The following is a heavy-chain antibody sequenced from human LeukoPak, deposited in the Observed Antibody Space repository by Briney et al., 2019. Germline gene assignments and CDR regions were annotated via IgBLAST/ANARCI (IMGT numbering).Heavy chain of an antibody. D-gene: IGHD2-2*01. CDR3: ARAVCSSTSCLPEWFDP. CDR1: GGSISSGSYY. Sequence: SQTLSLTCTVSGGSISSGSYYWSWIRQPAGKGLEWIGRIYTSGSTNYNPSLKSRVTISVDTSKNQFSLKLSSVTAADTAVYYCARAVCSSTSCLPEWFDPWGQGTLVTVSS. V-gene: IGHV4-61*02. J-gene: IGHJ5*02. CDR2: IYTSGST.